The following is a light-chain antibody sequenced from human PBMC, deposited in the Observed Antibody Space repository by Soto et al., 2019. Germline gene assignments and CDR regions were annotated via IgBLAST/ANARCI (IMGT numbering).Light chain of an antibody. CDR3: SSYSDTNIYV. CDR1: SRDIGGYDF. Sequence: QSVLAQPPPASGSPGQAVTSSCTGTSRDIGGYDFVSWYQVRPGEAPQLIIYNVNGRPSGVPRRFSGSKSGNTASPTVSGLQAVDEADYYCSSYSDTNIYVFGTGTKVTVL. V-gene: IGLV2-8*01. CDR2: NVN. J-gene: IGLJ1*01.